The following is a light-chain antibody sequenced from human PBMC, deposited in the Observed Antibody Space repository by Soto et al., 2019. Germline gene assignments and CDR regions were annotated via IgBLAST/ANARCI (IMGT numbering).Light chain of an antibody. CDR3: SSYGGYNNVI. CDR2: ENN. CDR1: SGSIANNY. J-gene: IGLJ2*01. Sequence: LTQPHSVSESPGKTLSISCTRSSGSIANNYVQWYQQRPGSAPTTVIYENNQRLSGVPDRFSGSKSGNTASLTVSGLQAEDEADYYCSSYGGYNNVIFGGGTKLTVL. V-gene: IGLV6-57*04.